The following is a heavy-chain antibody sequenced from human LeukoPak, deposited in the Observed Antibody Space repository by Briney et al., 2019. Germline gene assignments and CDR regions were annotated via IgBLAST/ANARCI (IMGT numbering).Heavy chain of an antibody. CDR1: GYSFTSYW. D-gene: IGHD3-9*01. Sequence: GESLKISCKGSGYSFTSYWLGWVRQMPGKGLEWMGIIYPGDADTRYSPSFQGQVTISADKSISTAYLQWSSLKASDTAMYYCARLDKPEIRYFDWLRDHTGGYYFDYWGQGTLVTVSS. V-gene: IGHV5-51*01. J-gene: IGHJ4*02. CDR2: IYPGDADT. CDR3: ARLDKPEIRYFDWLRDHTGGYYFDY.